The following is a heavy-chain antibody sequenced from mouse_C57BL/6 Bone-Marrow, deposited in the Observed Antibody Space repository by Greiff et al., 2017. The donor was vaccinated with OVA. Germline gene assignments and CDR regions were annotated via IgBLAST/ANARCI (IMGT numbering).Heavy chain of an antibody. V-gene: IGHV10-1*01. CDR2: IRSKSNNYAT. CDR1: GFSFNTYA. J-gene: IGHJ4*01. D-gene: IGHD3-2*02. CDR3: VRHNSGYGYYAMDY. Sequence: EVKLVESGGGLVQPKGSLKLSCAASGFSFNTYAMNWVRQAPGKGLEWVARIRSKSNNYATYYADSVKDRFTSSRDDSESMLYLQMNNLKAEDTAMCYCVRHNSGYGYYAMDYWGQGTSVTVSS.